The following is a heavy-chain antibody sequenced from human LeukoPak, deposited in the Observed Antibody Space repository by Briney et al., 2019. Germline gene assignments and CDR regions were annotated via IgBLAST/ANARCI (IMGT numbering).Heavy chain of an antibody. J-gene: IGHJ5*02. CDR2: INHSGST. CDR3: ARDMIALVGTWIQLWPPHNWFDP. Sequence: SETLSLTCAVYGGSFSGYYWSWIRQPPGKGLEWIGEINHSGSTNYNPSLKSRVTISVDTSKNQFSLKLSSVTAADTAVYYCARDMIALVGTWIQLWPPHNWFDPWGQGTLVTVSS. V-gene: IGHV4-34*01. CDR1: GGSFSGYY. D-gene: IGHD5-18*01.